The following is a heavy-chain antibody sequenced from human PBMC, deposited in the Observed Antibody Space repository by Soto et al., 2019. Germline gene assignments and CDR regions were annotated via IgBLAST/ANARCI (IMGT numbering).Heavy chain of an antibody. J-gene: IGHJ6*02. Sequence: SETLSLTCTVSGGSISSGGYYWSWIRQPPGKGLEWIGEINHSGNTNYNPSLKSRVTISVDTSKHQVSLKLNSVTAAEMAVYYCARHNYDGRRYHYFSYAMDVWRQGATVTVSS. CDR2: INHSGNT. CDR1: GGSISSGGYY. D-gene: IGHD3-22*01. V-gene: IGHV4-39*01. CDR3: ARHNYDGRRYHYFSYAMDV.